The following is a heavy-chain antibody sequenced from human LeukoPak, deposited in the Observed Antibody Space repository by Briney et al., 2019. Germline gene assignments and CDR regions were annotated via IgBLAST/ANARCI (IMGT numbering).Heavy chain of an antibody. CDR2: ISGSGGST. CDR1: EFTFSNYA. D-gene: IGHD6-19*01. CDR3: AKDVFRRGSVAGWFDP. Sequence: GGSLRLSCVASEFTFSNYAMSWVRQAPGKGLVWVSAISGSGGSTYYADSVKGRFTISRDNSKNTLYLQMNSLRPEDTAIYSCAKDVFRRGSVAGWFDPWGQGTLVTVSS. V-gene: IGHV3-23*01. J-gene: IGHJ5*02.